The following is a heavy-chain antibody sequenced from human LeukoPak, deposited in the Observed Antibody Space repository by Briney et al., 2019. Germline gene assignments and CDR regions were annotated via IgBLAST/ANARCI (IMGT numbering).Heavy chain of an antibody. CDR2: ISSSSSYI. CDR3: VRTNLVLVTAPPDY. Sequence: NPGGSLRLSCAASGFTFSTYSMHWVRQAPGKGLEWVSSISSSSSYIYYADSVRGRFTISRDNAKNSLYLQMNSLRPEDTALYYCVRTNLVLVTAPPDYWGQGTLVTVSS. D-gene: IGHD2-21*02. V-gene: IGHV3-21*01. J-gene: IGHJ4*02. CDR1: GFTFSTYS.